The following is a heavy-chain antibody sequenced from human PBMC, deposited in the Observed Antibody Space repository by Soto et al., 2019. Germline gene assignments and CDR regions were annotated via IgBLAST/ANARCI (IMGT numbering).Heavy chain of an antibody. J-gene: IGHJ4*02. CDR1: GFTFSSYA. D-gene: IGHD2-15*01. Sequence: PGGSLRLSYAASGFTFSSYAMSWVRQAPGKGLERVSNIKQDGSEKYYVDSVKGRFTISRDNAKNSLYLQMNSLRAEDTAVYYCARGNLGPLLPTYYFDYWGQGTLVTVSS. V-gene: IGHV3-7*01. CDR3: ARGNLGPLLPTYYFDY. CDR2: IKQDGSEK.